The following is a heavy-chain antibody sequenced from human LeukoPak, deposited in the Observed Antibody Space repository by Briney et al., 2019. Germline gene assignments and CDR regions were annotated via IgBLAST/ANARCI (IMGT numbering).Heavy chain of an antibody. J-gene: IGHJ4*02. CDR1: GGSISSYY. CDR2: IYYSGST. Sequence: SETLSLTCTVSGGSISSYYWSWIRQPPGKGLEWIGYIYYSGSTNYNPSLKSRVTISVDTSKNQFSLGLSSVTAADTAVYYCARSFRNYYDISGYEDYWGQGTLVTVSS. CDR3: ARSFRNYYDISGYEDY. D-gene: IGHD3-22*01. V-gene: IGHV4-59*08.